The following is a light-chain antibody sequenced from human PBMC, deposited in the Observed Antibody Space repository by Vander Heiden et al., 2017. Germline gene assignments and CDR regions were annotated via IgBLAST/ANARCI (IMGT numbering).Light chain of an antibody. CDR2: KAS. CDR3: QQYNRNSPRT. CDR1: QSVSAW. J-gene: IGKJ1*01. V-gene: IGKV1-5*03. Sequence: DIKMTQSPSTLSAAVGDRVTITCRASQSVSAWLALYQQKPGKAPKLLIYKASNLEGGVPSRFSGSGSGTEFTLTISSLQPDDFATYYCQQYNRNSPRTFGQGTKVETK.